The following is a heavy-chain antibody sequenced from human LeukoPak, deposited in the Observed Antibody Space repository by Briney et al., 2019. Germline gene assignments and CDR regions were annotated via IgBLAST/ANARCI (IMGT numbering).Heavy chain of an antibody. CDR3: ARLNPCGSGPYGMDV. D-gene: IGHD3-10*01. CDR2: IYPGDSDT. J-gene: IGHJ6*02. V-gene: IGHV5-51*01. Sequence: GESLKISCKGSGYSFTSYWIGWVRQMPGKGLEWMGIIYPGDSDTRYSPSFQGQVTISADKSISTAYLQWSSLKASDTAMYYCARLNPCGSGPYGMDVWGQGTTVTVSS. CDR1: GYSFTSYW.